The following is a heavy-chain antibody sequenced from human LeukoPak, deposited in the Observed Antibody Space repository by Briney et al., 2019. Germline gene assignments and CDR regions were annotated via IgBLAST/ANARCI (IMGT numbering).Heavy chain of an antibody. CDR3: ARDPGLMDARGAFDI. CDR1: GFTVCSNY. Sequence: PGRSLRLSCAASGFTVCSNYMSWVRQAPGKGVEWVSGIDSGGSTYYADSMKGRFTISRDTYKHAMYLPTNSLRAEDTAVYYCARDPGLMDARGAFDIWGQGTMVTVSS. V-gene: IGHV3-53*01. D-gene: IGHD2-8*01. J-gene: IGHJ3*02. CDR2: IDSGGST.